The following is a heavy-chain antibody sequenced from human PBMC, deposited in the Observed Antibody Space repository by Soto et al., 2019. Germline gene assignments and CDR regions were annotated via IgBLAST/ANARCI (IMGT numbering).Heavy chain of an antibody. V-gene: IGHV3-33*01. CDR3: ARDIVVVPVDYYSYGMHV. Sequence: PGGSLRLSCAASGFTFSSYGMHWVRQAPGKGLEWVAVIWYDGSNKYYADSVKGRFTISRDNSKNTLYLQMNSLRAEDTAVYYCARDIVVVPVDYYSYGMHVWGPAPILTVSS. CDR1: GFTFSSYG. D-gene: IGHD2-2*01. CDR2: IWYDGSNK. J-gene: IGHJ6*02.